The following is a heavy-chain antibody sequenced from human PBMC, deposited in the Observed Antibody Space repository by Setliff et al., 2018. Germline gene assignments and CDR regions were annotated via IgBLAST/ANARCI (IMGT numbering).Heavy chain of an antibody. V-gene: IGHV4-4*02. CDR1: GESIRSNNW. J-gene: IGHJ4*02. D-gene: IGHD6-6*01. CDR2: IYQSGTT. CDR3: ARAPGRNIAARLLDS. Sequence: PSETLSLTCTVSGESIRSNNWWNWVRQPPGKGLEWIGDIYQSGTTNYNPSLKSRVTISADTSKNQFSLKLKSVTAADTAVYYCARAPGRNIAARLLDSWGQGTLVTVSS.